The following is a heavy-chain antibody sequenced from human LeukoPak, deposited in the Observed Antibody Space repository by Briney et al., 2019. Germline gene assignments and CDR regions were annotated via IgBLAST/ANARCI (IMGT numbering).Heavy chain of an antibody. Sequence: GGSLRLSCAASGFTFSNYWTHWVRQAPGKGLVWVSRINSDGISTGYADSVKGRFTVSRDNAKKTLYLQMNSLRAEDTAVYYCARDVGNFDYWGQGTLVTASS. J-gene: IGHJ4*02. CDR2: INSDGIST. CDR3: ARDVGNFDY. CDR1: GFTFSNYW. V-gene: IGHV3-74*01.